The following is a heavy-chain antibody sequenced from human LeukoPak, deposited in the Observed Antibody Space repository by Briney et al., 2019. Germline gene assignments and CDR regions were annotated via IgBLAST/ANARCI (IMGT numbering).Heavy chain of an antibody. CDR1: GGPISSGGYY. J-gene: IGHJ3*02. V-gene: IGHV4-30-2*01. D-gene: IGHD2-8*02. CDR2: IYHSGST. Sequence: SQTLSLTCTVSGGPISSGGYYWSWIRQPSGKGLEWIGYIYHSGSTYYNPSLKSRVTISVDRSKNQFSLKLSSVTAADTAVYYCARDLETWGTGNDAFDIWGQGTMVTVSS. CDR3: ARDLETWGTGNDAFDI.